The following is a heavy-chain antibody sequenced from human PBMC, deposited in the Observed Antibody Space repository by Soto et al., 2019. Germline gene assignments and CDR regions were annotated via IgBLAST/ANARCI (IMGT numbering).Heavy chain of an antibody. J-gene: IGHJ4*02. CDR2: IYYSGST. CDR3: ARGIVLVPAAYEYYFDY. V-gene: IGHV4-30-4*01. Sequence: QVQLQESGPGLVKPSQTLSLTCTVSGGSISSGDYYWSWIRQPPGKGLEWIGYIYYSGSTYYNPSLKSRVTISVDTSTNQFSLKLSSVTAADTAVYYCARGIVLVPAAYEYYFDYWGQGTLVTVSS. CDR1: GGSISSGDYY. D-gene: IGHD2-2*01.